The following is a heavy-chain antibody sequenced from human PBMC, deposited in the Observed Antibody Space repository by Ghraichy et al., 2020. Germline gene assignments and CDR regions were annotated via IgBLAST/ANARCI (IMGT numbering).Heavy chain of an antibody. J-gene: IGHJ4*02. CDR2: ISASGSYK. V-gene: IGHV3-21*01. D-gene: IGHD6-19*01. Sequence: GGSLRLSCAPSGFTFSRYSMNWVRQAPGKGLEWVSSISASGSYKYYADSVRGRFTVSRDNAKNSLYLQMDSLRVEDTAVYYCSGAVYSSGWHYFDYWGQGTLVTVSS. CDR3: SGAVYSSGWHYFDY. CDR1: GFTFSRYS.